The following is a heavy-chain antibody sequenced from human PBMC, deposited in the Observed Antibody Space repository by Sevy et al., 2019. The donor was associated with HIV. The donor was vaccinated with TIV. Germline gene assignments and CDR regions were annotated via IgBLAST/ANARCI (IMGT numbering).Heavy chain of an antibody. Sequence: SETLSLTCTVSGGSISSYCWSWIRQPAGKGLEWIGRIYTSGSTNYNPSLKSRVTMSVDTSKNQFSLKLSSVTAADTAMYYCARVQRYGVFDYWGQGTLVTVSS. CDR3: ARVQRYGVFDY. D-gene: IGHD6-25*01. J-gene: IGHJ4*02. V-gene: IGHV4-4*07. CDR2: IYTSGST. CDR1: GGSISSYC.